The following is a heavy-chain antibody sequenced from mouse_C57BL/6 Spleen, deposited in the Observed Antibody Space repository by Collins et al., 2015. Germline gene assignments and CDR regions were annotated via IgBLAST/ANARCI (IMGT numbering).Heavy chain of an antibody. CDR3: ARKRGTTVVDAMDY. CDR1: GYTFTSYW. J-gene: IGHJ4*01. V-gene: IGHV1-87*01. Sequence: QVQLQQSGAELARPGASVKLSCKASGYTFTSYWMQWVKQRPGQGLEWIGAIYPGDGDTRYTQKFKGKATLTADKSSSTAYMQPSSLASEDSAVYYCARKRGTTVVDAMDYWGQGTSVTVSS. CDR2: IYPGDGDT. D-gene: IGHD1-1*01.